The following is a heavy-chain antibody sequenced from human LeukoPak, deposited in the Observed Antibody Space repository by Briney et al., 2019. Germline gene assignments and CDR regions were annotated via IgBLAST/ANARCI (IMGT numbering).Heavy chain of an antibody. V-gene: IGHV3-30*02. Sequence: SGGSLRLSCAASGFTFSSYGMHWVRQAPGKGLEWVAFIRYDGSNKYCADSVKGRFTISRDNSKNTLYLQMNSLRAEDRAVYDCSNTYSSSWTNDYWGQGTLVTVSS. J-gene: IGHJ4*02. CDR3: SNTYSSSWTNDY. CDR2: IRYDGSNK. CDR1: GFTFSSYG. D-gene: IGHD6-13*01.